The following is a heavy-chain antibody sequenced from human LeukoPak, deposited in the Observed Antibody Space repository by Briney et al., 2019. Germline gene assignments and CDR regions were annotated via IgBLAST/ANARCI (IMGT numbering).Heavy chain of an antibody. CDR3: ASAGVVVNRDPISDNWFDP. D-gene: IGHD3-22*01. CDR1: GGTFSRYA. V-gene: IGHV1-69*13. Sequence: SVKVSCKASGGTFSRYAISWVRQAPGQGLEWMGGIIPIFGTANYAQKFQGRVTITADESTSTAYMELSSLGSEDTAVYYCASAGVVVNRDPISDNWFDPWGQGTLVTVSS. J-gene: IGHJ5*02. CDR2: IIPIFGTA.